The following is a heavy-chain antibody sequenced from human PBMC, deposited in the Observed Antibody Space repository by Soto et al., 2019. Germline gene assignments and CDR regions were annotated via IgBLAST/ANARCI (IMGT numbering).Heavy chain of an antibody. CDR2: ISSSSSYI. CDR1: GFTFSSYS. CDR3: ARDFFYYDILTGYFDY. J-gene: IGHJ4*02. D-gene: IGHD3-9*01. Sequence: GGSLRLSCAASGFTFSSYSMNWVRQAPGKGLEWVSSISSSSSYIYYADSVKGRFTISRDNAKNSLYLQMNSLRAEDTAVYYCARDFFYYDILTGYFDYWGQGTLVTVSS. V-gene: IGHV3-21*01.